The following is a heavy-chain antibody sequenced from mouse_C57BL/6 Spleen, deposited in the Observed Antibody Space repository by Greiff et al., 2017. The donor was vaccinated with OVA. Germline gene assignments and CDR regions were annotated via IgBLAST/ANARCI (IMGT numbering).Heavy chain of an antibody. CDR1: GYTFTSYW. D-gene: IGHD1-1*01. J-gene: IGHJ3*01. CDR2: IHPNSGST. CDR3: ARSTTVVEGAY. V-gene: IGHV1-64*01. Sequence: QVQLQQSGTVLARPGASVKMSCKTSGYTFTSYWMHWVKQRPGQGLEWIGMIHPNSGSTNYNEKFKSKATLTVDKSSSTAYMQLSSLTSEDSAVYYGARSTTVVEGAYWGQGTLVTVSA.